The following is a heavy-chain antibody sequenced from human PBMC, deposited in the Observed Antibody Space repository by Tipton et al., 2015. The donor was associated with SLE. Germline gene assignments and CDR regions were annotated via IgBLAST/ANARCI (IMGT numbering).Heavy chain of an antibody. CDR1: GGSFSGYY. Sequence: TLSLTCAVHGGSFSGYYWRWIRRPPGKGLEWVGEINHSGSTNYNPSLKSRVTISVAASKNQFSLKLSSVTAADTAVYYCARRGGEIRYYDFWRRQGGVCERGGHGPT. D-gene: IGHD3-3*01. CDR2: INHSGST. V-gene: IGHV4-34*01. J-gene: IGHJ6*02. CDR3: ARRGGEIRYYDFWRRQGGVCER.